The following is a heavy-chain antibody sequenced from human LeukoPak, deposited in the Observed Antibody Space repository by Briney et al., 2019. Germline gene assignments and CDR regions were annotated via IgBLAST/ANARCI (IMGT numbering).Heavy chain of an antibody. J-gene: IGHJ4*02. Sequence: GESLKISCKGSGYSFTSYWIGWVRQMPGKGLEWMGITYPGDSDTRYSPSFQGQVTISADKSISTAYLQWSSLKASDTAMYYCARLPRYCSSTSCHFDYWGQGTLVTVSS. CDR2: TYPGDSDT. CDR1: GYSFTSYW. V-gene: IGHV5-51*01. D-gene: IGHD2-2*01. CDR3: ARLPRYCSSTSCHFDY.